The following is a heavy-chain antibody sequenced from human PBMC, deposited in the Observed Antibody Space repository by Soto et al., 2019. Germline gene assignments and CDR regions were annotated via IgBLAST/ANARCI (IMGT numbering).Heavy chain of an antibody. D-gene: IGHD1-20*01. Sequence: GASVKVSCKASGYMFSTYDINWVRQAPGQGLEWMGWLNPNSGNTGYAQKFQGRVTMTRNTSINTAYMELSSLGSDDTAVYYCARDHRYNWNDEGWFDPWGQGTLVTVSS. V-gene: IGHV1-8*01. CDR3: ARDHRYNWNDEGWFDP. CDR1: GYMFSTYD. J-gene: IGHJ5*02. CDR2: LNPNSGNT.